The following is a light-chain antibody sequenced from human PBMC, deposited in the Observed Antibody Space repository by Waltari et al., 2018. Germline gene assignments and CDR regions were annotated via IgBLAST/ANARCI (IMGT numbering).Light chain of an antibody. Sequence: IVLTQSPATLSLYPGERAALSCRASQSISRYLAWYQQKPGQAPRLLIYDASNRATGIPARFSGRGSGTDFTLSITTLEPEDFAVYYCQQRDNWPRTFGQGTRVEV. J-gene: IGKJ1*01. CDR1: QSISRY. CDR2: DAS. CDR3: QQRDNWPRT. V-gene: IGKV3-11*01.